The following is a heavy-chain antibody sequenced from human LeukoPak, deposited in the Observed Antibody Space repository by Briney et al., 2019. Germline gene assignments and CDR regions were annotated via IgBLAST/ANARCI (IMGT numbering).Heavy chain of an antibody. CDR1: GVSISSDY. J-gene: IGHJ4*02. V-gene: IGHV4-59*01. CDR3: ARYVRSRGTFYLDY. D-gene: IGHD1-26*01. Sequence: SSETLSLTCTVSGVSISSDYWSWIRQPPGKGLEWIGYIYYSGSSNYNPSLESRVSMSLDTSKTQFSLNLRSVTAADTAVYYCARYVRSRGTFYLDYWGQGTLVTVSS. CDR2: IYYSGSS.